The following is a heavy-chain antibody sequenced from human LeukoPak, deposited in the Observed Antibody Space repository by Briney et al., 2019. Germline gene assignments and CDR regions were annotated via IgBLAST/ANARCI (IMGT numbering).Heavy chain of an antibody. V-gene: IGHV3-30*18. D-gene: IGHD3-10*01. J-gene: IGHJ4*02. CDR1: GFSFSSFG. CDR3: AKSMSYGSGSSDY. Sequence: GRSLRLSCAASGFSFSSFGMHWVRQAPGKGPEWVAFTSKDGSNKDYTDSVKGRFTISRDNSKNTLYLQMNSLRAEDTAVYYCAKSMSYGSGSSDYWGQGTLVAVSS. CDR2: TSKDGSNK.